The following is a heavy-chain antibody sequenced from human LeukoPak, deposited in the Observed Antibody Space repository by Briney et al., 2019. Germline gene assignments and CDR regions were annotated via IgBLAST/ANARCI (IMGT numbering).Heavy chain of an antibody. Sequence: GVSLRISCKGSGYSFTSYWISWVRQMPGKGLEWMGRIDPSDSYTNYSPSFQGHVTISADKSISTAYPQWSSLKASDTAMYYCARYSWIQLWFDPWGQGTLVTVSS. D-gene: IGHD5-18*01. V-gene: IGHV5-10-1*01. CDR1: GYSFTSYW. J-gene: IGHJ5*02. CDR3: ARYSWIQLWFDP. CDR2: IDPSDSYT.